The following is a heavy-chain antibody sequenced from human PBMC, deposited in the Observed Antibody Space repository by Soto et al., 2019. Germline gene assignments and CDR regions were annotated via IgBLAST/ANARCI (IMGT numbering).Heavy chain of an antibody. D-gene: IGHD4-17*01. CDR3: AREYGFDY. CDR2: MNHSGST. V-gene: IGHV4-34*01. CDR1: KRYSGGYC. J-gene: IGHJ4*02. Sequence: PAETLGHTCGVYKRYSGGYCWRWIRQPPGKGLEWIGEMNHSGSTNYNPSLKSRVTISVDTSKNQFSLKLSSVTAADTAVYYCAREYGFDYWGQGTLVTVS.